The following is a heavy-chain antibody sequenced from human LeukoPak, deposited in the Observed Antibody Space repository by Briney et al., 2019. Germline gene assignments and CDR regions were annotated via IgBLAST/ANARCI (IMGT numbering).Heavy chain of an antibody. CDR2: INPSGGST. J-gene: IGHJ4*02. D-gene: IGHD2-2*01. Sequence: ASVKVSCXASGYTFTSYYMHWVRQAPGQGLEWMGIINPSGGSTSYAQKFQGRVTMTRDTSTSTVYMELSSLRSEDTAVYYCARTYCSSASCSSFDYWGQGTLVTVSS. CDR3: ARTYCSSASCSSFDY. V-gene: IGHV1-46*03. CDR1: GYTFTSYY.